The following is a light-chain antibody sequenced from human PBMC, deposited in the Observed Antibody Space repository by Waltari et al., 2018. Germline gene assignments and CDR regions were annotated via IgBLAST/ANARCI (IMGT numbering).Light chain of an antibody. Sequence: QSVLTQPPSVSAAPGQKVTISCAGSSSDIGNYHVSCYQQLPGTAPKLLIHDTTKRPPGIPERFSASKSGTSATLGSSGLQTGDEADYFCGTWDTRLSIYVFGTGTKVTVL. V-gene: IGLV1-51*01. CDR1: SSDIGNYH. CDR3: GTWDTRLSIYV. CDR2: DTT. J-gene: IGLJ1*01.